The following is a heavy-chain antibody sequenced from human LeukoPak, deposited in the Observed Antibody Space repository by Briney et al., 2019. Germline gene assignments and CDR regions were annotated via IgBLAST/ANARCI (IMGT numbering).Heavy chain of an antibody. CDR2: IYSGGST. J-gene: IGHJ4*02. Sequence: PGGSLRLSCAASGFTVSSNYMSWVRQAPGKGLEWVSVIYSGGSTYYAESVEGRFTISRDNPKNTLYLQMNSLRAEDTAVYYCARDFGGIGHFDYWGQGTLVTVSS. CDR1: GFTVSSNY. CDR3: ARDFGGIGHFDY. V-gene: IGHV3-66*01. D-gene: IGHD3-10*01.